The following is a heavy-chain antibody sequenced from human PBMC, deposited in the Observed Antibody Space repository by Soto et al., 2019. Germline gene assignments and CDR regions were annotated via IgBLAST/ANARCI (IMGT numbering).Heavy chain of an antibody. CDR3: ASERSIGAAADNYMDV. Sequence: EVQLVESGGGLVKPGGSLRLSCAASGFTLSRYTMNWVRQAPGKGLEWVSSISSRSSYIHYADSVKGRFTISRDNAKNSQYLHMNSLNAEDTAVYYCASERSIGAAADNYMDVWGKGTTVTVSS. J-gene: IGHJ6*03. D-gene: IGHD6-6*01. CDR1: GFTLSRYT. CDR2: ISSRSSYI. V-gene: IGHV3-21*01.